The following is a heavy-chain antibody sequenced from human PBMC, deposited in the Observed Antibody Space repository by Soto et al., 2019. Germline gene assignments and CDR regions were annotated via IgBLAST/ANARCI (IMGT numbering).Heavy chain of an antibody. CDR3: ARVGDIVVVVAAAAQRLREGAYYGRDF. CDR2: IIPIFGTA. V-gene: IGHV1-69*01. CDR1: GGTFSSYA. D-gene: IGHD2-15*01. Sequence: VPLVQSGAEVKKPGSSVKVSCKASGGTFSSYAISWVRQAPGQGLEWMGGIIPIFGTANYAQKFQGSVTITADESTSTAYMEVSSLRSEDTAEYYCARVGDIVVVVAAAAQRLREGAYYGRDFWGQGTTVTVSS. J-gene: IGHJ6*02.